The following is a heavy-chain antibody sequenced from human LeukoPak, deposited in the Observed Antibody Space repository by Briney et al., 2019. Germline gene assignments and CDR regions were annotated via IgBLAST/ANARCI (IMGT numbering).Heavy chain of an antibody. J-gene: IGHJ4*02. CDR3: AKGVGGNYFFQTIDY. V-gene: IGHV3-23*01. CDR2: VTGSGTST. D-gene: IGHD1-26*01. CDR1: GFTFNNYA. Sequence: GGSLRLSCAASGFTFNNYALSWVRQAPGKGLEWVSIVTGSGTSTYYADSVQGRFTISRDNSENTLYLQMNSLRVEDTAVYYCAKGVGGNYFFQTIDYWGQGTLVTVTS.